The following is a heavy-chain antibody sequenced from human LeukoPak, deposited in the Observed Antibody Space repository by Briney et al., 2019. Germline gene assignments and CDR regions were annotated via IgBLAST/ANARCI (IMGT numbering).Heavy chain of an antibody. J-gene: IGHJ4*02. CDR1: GFTFSSYA. Sequence: GGSLRLSCSASGFTFSSYAMHWVRQAPGKGLEYVSAISSNGGSTYYADSVKGRFTISRDNSKNTLYLQMSSLRAEDTAVYYCVKAHRKLARSSGYFDYWGQGTLVTVSS. V-gene: IGHV3-64D*06. CDR2: ISSNGGST. D-gene: IGHD3-22*01. CDR3: VKAHRKLARSSGYFDY.